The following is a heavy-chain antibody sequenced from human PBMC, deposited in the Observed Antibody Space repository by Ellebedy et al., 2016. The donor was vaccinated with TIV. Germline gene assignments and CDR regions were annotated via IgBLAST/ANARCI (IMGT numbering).Heavy chain of an antibody. CDR3: TLYNY. CDR2: IVGSGGSR. D-gene: IGHD2-2*02. V-gene: IGHV3-23*01. Sequence: GESLKISCAASGFTFSRYAIGWVRQAPGKGLEWVSGIVGSGGSRYADSVKGRFTISRDNSKNTLYLQMNSLRVDDTAIYYCTLYNYWGQGTLVTVSS. J-gene: IGHJ4*02. CDR1: GFTFSRYA.